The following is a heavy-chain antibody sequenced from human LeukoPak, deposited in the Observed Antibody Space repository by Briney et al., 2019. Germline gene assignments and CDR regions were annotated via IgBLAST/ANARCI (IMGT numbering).Heavy chain of an antibody. CDR1: GGSISTSNYY. J-gene: IGHJ5*02. CDR3: ARVYDILTDYSDWFDP. D-gene: IGHD3-9*01. CDR2: IFYSGST. V-gene: IGHV4-39*07. Sequence: PSETLSLTCTVSGGSISTSNYYWGWIRQPPGKGLEWIGNIFYSGSTYYGPSLKSRLTISLDTSRNQFSLKLNSVTAADTAVYYCARVYDILTDYSDWFDPWGQGTLVTVSS.